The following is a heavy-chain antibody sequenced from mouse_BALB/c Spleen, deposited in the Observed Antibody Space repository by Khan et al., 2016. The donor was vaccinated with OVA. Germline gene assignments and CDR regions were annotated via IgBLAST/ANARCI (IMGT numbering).Heavy chain of an antibody. CDR2: IYPGVGDT. J-gene: IGHJ4*01. Sequence: VQLQESGAELVRPGSSVKISCKASGYAFSSYWMNWVKQRPGQGLEWIGQIYPGVGDTNYNGKFKGKATLTADKSSGTAYMQLSSLTSESYAVYFCARKGDWGHAVDYWGQGTSVTVSS. CDR1: GYAFSSYW. CDR3: ARKGDWGHAVDY. V-gene: IGHV1-80*01. D-gene: IGHD4-1*01.